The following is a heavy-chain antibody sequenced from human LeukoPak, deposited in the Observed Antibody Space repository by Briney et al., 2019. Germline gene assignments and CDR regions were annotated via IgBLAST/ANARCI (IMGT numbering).Heavy chain of an antibody. CDR2: IIPILGIA. Sequence: GASVKVSCKASGGTFSSYAISWVRQAPGQGLEWMGRIIPILGIANYAQKFQGRVTITADKSTSTAYMELSSLRSEDTAMYYCARDARGDYYDSSGYYPLDYWGQGTLVTVSS. CDR1: GGTFSSYA. V-gene: IGHV1-69*04. D-gene: IGHD3-22*01. CDR3: ARDARGDYYDSSGYYPLDY. J-gene: IGHJ4*02.